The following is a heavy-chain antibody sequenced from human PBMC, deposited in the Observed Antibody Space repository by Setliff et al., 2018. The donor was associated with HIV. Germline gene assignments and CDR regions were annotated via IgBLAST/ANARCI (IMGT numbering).Heavy chain of an antibody. Sequence: GGSLRLSCAASGFTFTSYEMNWVRQAPGRGLQWVSYISGTGKTTYYGDSVMGRFTMSRDNARSSVFLEMTDLRVEDTAIYYCARAQAMLMDVPPFDSWGPGSLVTVSS. CDR1: GFTFTSYE. V-gene: IGHV3-48*03. CDR3: ARAQAMLMDVPPFDS. J-gene: IGHJ4*02. D-gene: IGHD2-8*01. CDR2: ISGTGKTT.